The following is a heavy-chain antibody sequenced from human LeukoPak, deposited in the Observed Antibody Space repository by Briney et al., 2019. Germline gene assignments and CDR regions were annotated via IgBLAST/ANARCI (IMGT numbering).Heavy chain of an antibody. CDR3: ARDRGYSGYDPEGHFDY. D-gene: IGHD5-12*01. Sequence: SETLSLTCTVSGGSISSYYWSWIRQPPGKGLEWIGYIYYSGSTNYNPSLKSRVTISVDTSKNQFSLKLSSVTAADTAVYYCARDRGYSGYDPEGHFDYWGQGTLVTVSS. CDR2: IYYSGST. V-gene: IGHV4-59*01. CDR1: GGSISSYY. J-gene: IGHJ4*02.